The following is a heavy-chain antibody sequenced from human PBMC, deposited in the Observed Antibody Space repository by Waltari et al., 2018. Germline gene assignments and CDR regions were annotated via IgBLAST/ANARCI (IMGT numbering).Heavy chain of an antibody. CDR3: ATFNNGLVPDY. Sequence: QVHLVRSGAEVKKPGASVKVSCKVSAYPLTAFSIHVGRHAPGKGLEWMGGFDPEDGETIYAQTFQGRVTMTEDTSTDTAYMELSSLRSEDTAVYYCATFNNGLVPDYWGQGTLVTVSS. D-gene: IGHD6-19*01. V-gene: IGHV1-24*01. CDR2: FDPEDGET. CDR1: AYPLTAFS. J-gene: IGHJ4*02.